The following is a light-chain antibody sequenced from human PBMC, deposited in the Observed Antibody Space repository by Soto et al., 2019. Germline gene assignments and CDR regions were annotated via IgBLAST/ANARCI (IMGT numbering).Light chain of an antibody. CDR2: EGS. CDR3: FPFQGIKNSWV. V-gene: IGLV2-23*01. CDR1: ISDVGSYDL. J-gene: IGLJ3*02. Sequence: QSALTQPASVSGSPGQSITISCTGTISDVGSYDLVSWYQQHPGKAPKLMIYEGSKRPSGVSSRFSASKSVNTASLTISGRKAEDGADYYCFPFQGIKNSWVSGVGPQPTV.